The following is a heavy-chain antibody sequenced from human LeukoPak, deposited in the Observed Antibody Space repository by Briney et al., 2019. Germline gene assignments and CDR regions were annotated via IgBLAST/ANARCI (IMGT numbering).Heavy chain of an antibody. CDR3: AKDGVTIFGSEYYFDY. CDR2: ISGDGGTT. D-gene: IGHD3-3*01. CDR1: GFTFDDYA. J-gene: IGHJ4*02. Sequence: GGSLRLSCGASGFTFDDYAMHWVRQAPGKGLERVSLISGDGGTTYYADSVKGRFTISRDNSKNSLYLQMNSLRTEDTALYYCAKDGVTIFGSEYYFDYWGQGNRVTVSS. V-gene: IGHV3-43*02.